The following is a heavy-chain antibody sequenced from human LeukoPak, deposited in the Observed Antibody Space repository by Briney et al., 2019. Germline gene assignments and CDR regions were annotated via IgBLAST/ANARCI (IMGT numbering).Heavy chain of an antibody. D-gene: IGHD1-7*01. CDR1: GFTFSSYS. J-gene: IGHJ5*02. CDR2: ISSSSSYI. V-gene: IGHV3-21*01. Sequence: GGSLRLSCAASGFTFSSYSMNWVRQAPGKGLEWVSSISSSSSYIYYADSAQGRFTISRDNAKNSLYLQMNSLRAEDTAVYYCARDRLAYNWNYMILDPWGQGTLVTVSS. CDR3: ARDRLAYNWNYMILDP.